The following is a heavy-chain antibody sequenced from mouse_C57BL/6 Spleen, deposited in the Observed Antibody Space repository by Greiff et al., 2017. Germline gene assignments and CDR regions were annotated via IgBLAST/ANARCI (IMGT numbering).Heavy chain of an antibody. CDR3: ARRELTGGDYYAMDY. CDR1: GYAFSSYW. CDR2: IYPRDGST. D-gene: IGHD4-1*01. V-gene: IGHV1-85*01. Sequence: QVQLQQSGAELVKPGASVKISCKASGYAFSSYWMNWVKQRPGQGLEWIGWIYPRDGSTKYNEKFKGKATLTVDTSSSTAYMELHSLTSEDSAVYFCARRELTGGDYYAMDYWGQGTSVTVSS. J-gene: IGHJ4*01.